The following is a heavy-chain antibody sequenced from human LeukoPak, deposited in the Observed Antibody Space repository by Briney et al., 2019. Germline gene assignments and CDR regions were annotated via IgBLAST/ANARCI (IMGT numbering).Heavy chain of an antibody. Sequence: PGGSLRLSCAASGFTFSGFWMHWARQAPGKGLVWVSCISFDGSDATYADSVKGRFTISRDNAKNTLYLQMNSLRAEDTAVYYCAKDDSSGSSYYFHGMDVWGQGTTVTVSS. V-gene: IGHV3-74*01. CDR3: AKDDSSGSSYYFHGMDV. CDR1: GFTFSGFW. D-gene: IGHD3-22*01. CDR2: ISFDGSDA. J-gene: IGHJ6*02.